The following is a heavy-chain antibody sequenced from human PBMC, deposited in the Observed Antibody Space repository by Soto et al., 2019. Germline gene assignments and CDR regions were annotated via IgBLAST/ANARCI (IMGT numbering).Heavy chain of an antibody. V-gene: IGHV3-23*01. CDR1: GFTFSNYA. CDR3: AKVKEVGAITLFDY. D-gene: IGHD1-26*01. Sequence: GGSLRLSCAASGFTFSNYAMSWVRQAPGRGLEWVSPISGSGGITYYADSVKGRFTISRDNSKNTLYLQMNSLRAEDTAVYYCAKVKEVGAITLFDYWGQGTLVTVS. J-gene: IGHJ4*02. CDR2: ISGSGGIT.